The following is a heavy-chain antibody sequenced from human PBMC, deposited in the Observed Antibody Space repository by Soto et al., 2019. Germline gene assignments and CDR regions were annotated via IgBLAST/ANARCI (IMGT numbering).Heavy chain of an antibody. CDR3: ARLGGNIVVVPAVNWFDP. Sequence: SETLSLTCAVYGGSFSGYYWSWIRQPPGKGLEWIGEINHSGSTNYNPSLKSRVTISVDTSKNQFSLKLSSVTAADTAVYYCARLGGNIVVVPAVNWFDPWGQGTLVTVSS. D-gene: IGHD2-2*01. CDR2: INHSGST. V-gene: IGHV4-34*01. CDR1: GGSFSGYY. J-gene: IGHJ5*02.